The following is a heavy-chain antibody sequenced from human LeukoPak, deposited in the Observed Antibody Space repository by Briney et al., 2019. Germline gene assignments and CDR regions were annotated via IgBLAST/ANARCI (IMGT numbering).Heavy chain of an antibody. J-gene: IGHJ6*03. CDR3: ARDQGLPYYYYYMDV. Sequence: GGSLRLSCAASGFTFSDYYMSWIRQAPGKGLEWVSYISSSGSTIYYADSVKGRFTISRDNAKNSLYLQMSSLRAEDTAVYYCARDQGLPYYYYYMDVWGKGTTVTVSS. V-gene: IGHV3-11*01. CDR2: ISSSGSTI. D-gene: IGHD6-25*01. CDR1: GFTFSDYY.